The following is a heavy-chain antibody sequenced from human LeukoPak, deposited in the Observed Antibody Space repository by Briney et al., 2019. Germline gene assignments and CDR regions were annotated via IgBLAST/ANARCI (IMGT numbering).Heavy chain of an antibody. CDR1: GWSFSDYY. D-gene: IGHD5-12*01. CDR3: ARCGGYDYLDDY. V-gene: IGHV4-34*01. Sequence: SETLSLTCAVYGWSFSDYYWAWIRQSPGKGLEWIGEINNSGSTKYNPSLKSRVSISADTSKNQFSLKLSAVTAADTAVYYCARCGGYDYLDDYWGQGTLVTVSS. J-gene: IGHJ4*02. CDR2: INNSGST.